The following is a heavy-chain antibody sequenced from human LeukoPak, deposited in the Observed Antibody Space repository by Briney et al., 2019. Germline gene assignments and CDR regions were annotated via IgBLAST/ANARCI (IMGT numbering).Heavy chain of an antibody. CDR1: GFTFSGYG. J-gene: IGHJ4*02. Sequence: GGSLRLSCAASGFTFSGYGMHWVRQAPGKGLEWVAVIWYDGSKKYYADSVKGRFTISRDNSKNWLYLQMNSLRAEDTAVYYCARFSGSHPEGFFDYWGQGTLVTVSS. V-gene: IGHV3-33*01. CDR3: ARFSGSHPEGFFDY. D-gene: IGHD2-15*01. CDR2: IWYDGSKK.